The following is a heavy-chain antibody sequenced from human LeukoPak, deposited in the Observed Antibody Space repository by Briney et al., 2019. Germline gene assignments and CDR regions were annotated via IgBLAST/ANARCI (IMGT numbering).Heavy chain of an antibody. D-gene: IGHD4-23*01. CDR2: IYYSGST. CDR3: ARHQRGNSDAFDI. CDR1: GGSISSYY. J-gene: IGHJ3*02. Sequence: SETLSLTCTVSGGSISSYYWSWIRQPPGKGLEWIGYIYYSGSTNYNPSLKSRVIISVDTSKNQFSLKLSSVTAADTAMYYCARHQRGNSDAFDIWGQGTMVTVSS. V-gene: IGHV4-59*01.